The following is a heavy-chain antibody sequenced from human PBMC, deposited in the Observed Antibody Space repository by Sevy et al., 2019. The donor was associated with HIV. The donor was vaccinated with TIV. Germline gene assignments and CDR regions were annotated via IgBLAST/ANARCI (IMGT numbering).Heavy chain of an antibody. CDR1: GGSFSSSSYY. V-gene: IGHV4-61*02. D-gene: IGHD6-19*01. CDR2: IYTSGST. J-gene: IGHJ4*02. CDR3: AGRIAVAAFDY. Sequence: SETLSLTCPVSGGSFSSSSYYWNWIRQPAGRGLEWIGRIYTSGSTNYNPSLKSRVTMSVDTSKTQFSLKLGSVTAADTAVYYCAGRIAVAAFDYWGQGNLVTVSS.